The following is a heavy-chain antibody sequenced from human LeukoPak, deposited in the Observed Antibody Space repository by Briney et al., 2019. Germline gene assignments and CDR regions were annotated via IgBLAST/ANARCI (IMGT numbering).Heavy chain of an antibody. D-gene: IGHD3-22*01. CDR2: IYTGGNT. Sequence: GGSLRLSCAASGFTFSSSAMSWVRQAPGKGLEWVSTIYTGGNTYYAASVKGRFTISRDFSKNTVFLHMNSLRAEDTAMYYCARGDDSGYYDYFDYWGQGALVTVSS. CDR3: ARGDDSGYYDYFDY. J-gene: IGHJ4*02. V-gene: IGHV3-23*05. CDR1: GFTFSSSA.